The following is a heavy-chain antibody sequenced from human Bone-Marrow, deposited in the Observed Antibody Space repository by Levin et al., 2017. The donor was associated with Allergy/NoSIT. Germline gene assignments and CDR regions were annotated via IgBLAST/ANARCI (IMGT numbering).Heavy chain of an antibody. D-gene: IGHD5-18*01. CDR1: GFTFSNFA. Sequence: GESLKISCAASGFTFSNFAMSWVRQAPGKGLEWVSGISSSGANTYYQDSVKGRFTISRDSSKNTVWLQMNSLRADDTAVYYCAKAKYSYGVDFWGQGTLVTVSS. V-gene: IGHV3-23*01. CDR3: AKAKYSYGVDF. CDR2: ISSSGANT. J-gene: IGHJ4*02.